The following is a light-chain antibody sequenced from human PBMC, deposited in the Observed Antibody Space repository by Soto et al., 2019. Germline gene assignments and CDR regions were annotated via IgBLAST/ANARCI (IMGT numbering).Light chain of an antibody. CDR1: QGVSKF. CDR3: LQYDNVPLT. V-gene: IGKV1-33*01. Sequence: DIQMTQSPSSLSASSGDRVTITCQASQGVSKFLNWYQQKPGKAPKLLIYDTSNLVTGVPPRFSGSGSGTDFTFTISSLQPEDIATYYCLQYDNVPLTFGGGTKVEIK. CDR2: DTS. J-gene: IGKJ4*01.